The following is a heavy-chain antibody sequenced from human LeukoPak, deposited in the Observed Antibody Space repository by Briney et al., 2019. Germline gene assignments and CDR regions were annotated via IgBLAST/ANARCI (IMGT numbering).Heavy chain of an antibody. J-gene: IGHJ4*02. CDR2: ISSSGSTI. CDR3: AREAKMRVGAPLY. V-gene: IGHV3-48*03. CDR1: GCTFSSYE. Sequence: GGSLRLSCAASGCTFSSYEMNWVRQAPGKGLEWVSYISSSGSTIYYADSVKGRFTISRDNAKNSLYLQMNSLRSEDTAVYYCAREAKMRVGAPLYWGQGTLVTVSS. D-gene: IGHD1-26*01.